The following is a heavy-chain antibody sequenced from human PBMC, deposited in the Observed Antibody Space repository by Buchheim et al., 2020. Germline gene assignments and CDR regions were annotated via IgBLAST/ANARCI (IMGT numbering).Heavy chain of an antibody. CDR2: MNPNSGNT. D-gene: IGHD3-22*01. CDR3: ARGVVDWARYYYDSSGYLIDY. V-gene: IGHV1-8*01. Sequence: QVQLVQSGAEVKKPGASVKVSCKASGYTFTSYDINWVRQATGQGLEWMGWMNPNSGNTGYAQKYQGRVTMTRNTSISTAYMELSSLRSEDTAVYYCARGVVDWARYYYDSSGYLIDYWGQGTL. J-gene: IGHJ4*02. CDR1: GYTFTSYD.